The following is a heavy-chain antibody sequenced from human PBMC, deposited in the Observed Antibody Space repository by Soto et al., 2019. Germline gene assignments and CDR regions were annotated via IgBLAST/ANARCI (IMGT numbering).Heavy chain of an antibody. Sequence: QVQLVQSGAEVKKPGASVKVSCKTSGYSFTLYNIIWVRQAPGQGLEWVGWISTHNGNTNYGQKFQGRVTMTTDRPTSTAYMELRGLRSDDTAVYYCAREVTVFGVVIGVDPWGQGTLVTVSS. CDR2: ISTHNGNT. V-gene: IGHV1-18*01. CDR1: GYSFTLYN. J-gene: IGHJ5*02. D-gene: IGHD3-3*01. CDR3: AREVTVFGVVIGVDP.